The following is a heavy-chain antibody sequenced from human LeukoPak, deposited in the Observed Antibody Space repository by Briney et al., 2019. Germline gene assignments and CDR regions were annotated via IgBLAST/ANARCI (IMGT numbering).Heavy chain of an antibody. V-gene: IGHV3-74*01. Sequence: PGGSLRLSCAASGFTFSTSWMHWVRQAPGKGLVWVSRINSDGTTTNYADSVKGRFTISRDNAKNTLYLHMNRLRAEDTAVYDCARVPDWDGDLDYWGQGTLVTVSS. CDR3: ARVPDWDGDLDY. J-gene: IGHJ4*02. CDR2: INSDGTTT. CDR1: GFTFSTSW. D-gene: IGHD1-1*01.